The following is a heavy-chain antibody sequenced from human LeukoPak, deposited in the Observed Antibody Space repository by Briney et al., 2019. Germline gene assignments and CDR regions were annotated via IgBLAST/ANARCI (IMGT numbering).Heavy chain of an antibody. Sequence: PGGSLRLSCAASGFTFSIYEMNWVRQAPGKGLEWVSYISSIGTTIYYADSVKGRFTISRDNAKNSLYLQMNSLRAEDTAVYYCARGERGDYWGQGTLVTVYS. CDR1: GFTFSIYE. J-gene: IGHJ4*02. D-gene: IGHD1-26*01. CDR2: ISSIGTTI. V-gene: IGHV3-48*03. CDR3: ARGERGDY.